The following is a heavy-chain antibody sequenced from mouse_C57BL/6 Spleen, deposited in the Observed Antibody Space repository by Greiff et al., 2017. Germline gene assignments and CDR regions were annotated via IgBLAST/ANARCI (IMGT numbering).Heavy chain of an antibody. V-gene: IGHV1-50*01. CDR1: GYTFTSYW. CDR2: IDPSDSYT. D-gene: IGHD3-1*01. J-gene: IGHJ3*01. CDR3: ARSGGVAD. Sequence: VQLQQPGAELVKPGASVKLSCKASGYTFTSYWMQWVKQRPGQGLEWIGEIDPSDSYTNYNQKFKGKATLTVDTSSSTAYMQLSSLTSEDSAVYYCARSGGVADWGQGTLVTVSA.